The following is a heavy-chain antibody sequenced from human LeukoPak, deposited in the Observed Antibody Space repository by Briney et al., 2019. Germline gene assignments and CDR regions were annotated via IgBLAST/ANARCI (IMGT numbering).Heavy chain of an antibody. Sequence: SGPALVKPTQTLTLTCTFSGFSLGTSGMCVSWIRQPLGKALEWLARIDWDDDKYYSTSLQTRLTISKDTSKNQVVLTMTNMDPVDTATYYCARAFPTVTTFDYWGQGTLVTVSS. CDR2: IDWDDDK. J-gene: IGHJ4*02. CDR3: ARAFPTVTTFDY. D-gene: IGHD4-17*01. V-gene: IGHV2-70*11. CDR1: GFSLGTSGMC.